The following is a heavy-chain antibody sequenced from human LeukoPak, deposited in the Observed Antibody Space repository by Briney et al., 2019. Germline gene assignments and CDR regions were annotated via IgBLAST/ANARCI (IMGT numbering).Heavy chain of an antibody. CDR3: ARRTFPNDAFDI. CDR2: ISGSGSDI. D-gene: IGHD1-7*01. Sequence: GGSLRLSCAASGFTFSTFSMNWVRQTPGKGLEWVSAISGSGSDIYYADSVKGRSTISRDNPKRSLYLQMNSLRAEDTAVYYCARRTFPNDAFDIWGQGTMVTVSS. CDR1: GFTFSTFS. J-gene: IGHJ3*02. V-gene: IGHV3-21*01.